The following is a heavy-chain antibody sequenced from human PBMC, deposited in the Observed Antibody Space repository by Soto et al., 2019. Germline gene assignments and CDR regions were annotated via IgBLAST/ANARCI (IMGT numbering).Heavy chain of an antibody. V-gene: IGHV3-11*01. J-gene: IGHJ5*02. CDR2: ISGSGRTI. CDR3: ARLPFPWGWFDP. Sequence: SLRLSCAASEFTFSNYAISLVLNPPGKGLEWLSYISGSGRTIYSADSVKGRFTISRDNATNSLYLQMNNVRTEDTAVYYCARLPFPWGWFDPWGQGTLVTVSS. CDR1: EFTFSNYA. D-gene: IGHD3-16*01.